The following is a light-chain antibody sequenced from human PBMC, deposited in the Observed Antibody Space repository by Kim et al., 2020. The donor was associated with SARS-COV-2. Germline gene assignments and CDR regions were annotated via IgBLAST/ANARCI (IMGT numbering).Light chain of an antibody. J-gene: IGKJ1*01. V-gene: IGKV4-1*01. CDR2: WAS. CDR3: QQYYSTPWT. CDR1: QSVLYSSNNKNY. Sequence: PTINCKSSQSVLYSSNNKNYLTWYQQKPGQPPKLLISWASTRESGVPDRFSGSGSGTDFTLTISSLQAEDVAVYYCQQYYSTPWTFGQGTKVDIK.